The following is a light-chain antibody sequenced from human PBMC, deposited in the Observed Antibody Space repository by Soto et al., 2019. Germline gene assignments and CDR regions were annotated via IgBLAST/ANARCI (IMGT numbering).Light chain of an antibody. CDR1: QSVSSSY. CDR3: QQYSSSPTYT. Sequence: EIVLTQSPGTLSLSPGERATLSCRASQSVSSSYLAWYQQKPGQAPRLLIYGASSRATGIPDRFSGSGSGTDFTLTISRLEPEDFAVCYCQQYSSSPTYTFGQGTKLEIK. J-gene: IGKJ2*01. V-gene: IGKV3-20*01. CDR2: GAS.